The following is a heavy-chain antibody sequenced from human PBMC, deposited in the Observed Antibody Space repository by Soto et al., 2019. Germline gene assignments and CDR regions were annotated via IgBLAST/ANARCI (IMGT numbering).Heavy chain of an antibody. CDR2: IYHSGST. Sequence: PSETLSLTCAVSGGSISSSNWWSWVRQPPGKGLEWIGEIYHSGSTNYNPSLKSRVTISVDKSKNQFSLKLSSVTAADTAVYYCARIQSSSKSYYFDYWGQGTLVTVSS. V-gene: IGHV4-4*02. CDR1: GGSISSSNW. CDR3: ARIQSSSKSYYFDY. D-gene: IGHD6-13*01. J-gene: IGHJ4*02.